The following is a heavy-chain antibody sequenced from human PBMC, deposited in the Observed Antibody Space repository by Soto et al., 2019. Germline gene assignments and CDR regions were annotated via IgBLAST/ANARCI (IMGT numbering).Heavy chain of an antibody. V-gene: IGHV3-11*06. CDR3: ARANRDCSGGRCYPGAFDS. Sequence: GGSLRLSCAASGFTFSDYYMSWIRQAPGKGLEWVSYISSSSSYTNYADSVKGRFTISRDNAKNSLYLQMNSLRAEDTAVYYCARANRDCSGGRCYPGAFDSWGQRTMVTFSS. CDR1: GFTFSDYY. D-gene: IGHD2-15*01. J-gene: IGHJ3*02. CDR2: ISSSSSYT.